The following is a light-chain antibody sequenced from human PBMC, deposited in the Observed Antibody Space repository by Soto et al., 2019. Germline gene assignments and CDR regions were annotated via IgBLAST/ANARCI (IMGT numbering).Light chain of an antibody. CDR3: SSYATSTTVL. V-gene: IGLV2-14*03. Sequence: QSALTQPASVSGSPGQSITISCTGTSSDVGGYNYVSWYQQHPGRAPQLMIYDVSNRPSGVSNRFSGSRSGNTASLPISGLQAGREAEYYCSSYATSTTVLFGGGTKLTVL. CDR2: DVS. J-gene: IGLJ2*01. CDR1: SSDVGGYNY.